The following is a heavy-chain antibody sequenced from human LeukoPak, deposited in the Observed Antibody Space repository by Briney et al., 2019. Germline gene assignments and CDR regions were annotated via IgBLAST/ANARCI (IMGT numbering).Heavy chain of an antibody. CDR3: ARRHDILTRYYKGGRLFDY. CDR2: INHSGST. Sequence: SETLSLTCAVYGGPFSGYYGSWLRHPRGKGREWIGEINHSGSTNYNPPLKSRVTISGDTSKNQFSLKVSSVTAADTAVYYCARRHDILTRYYKGGRLFDYWGQGTLVTVSS. J-gene: IGHJ4*02. D-gene: IGHD3-9*01. V-gene: IGHV4-34*01. CDR1: GGPFSGYY.